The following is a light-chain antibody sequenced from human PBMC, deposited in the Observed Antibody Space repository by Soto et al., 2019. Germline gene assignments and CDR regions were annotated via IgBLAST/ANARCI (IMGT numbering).Light chain of an antibody. CDR1: SSNIGSKT. J-gene: IGLJ3*02. Sequence: QSVLTQPPSASGTPGQRVTISCSGSSSNIGSKTVNWYQQLPGTAPKVLIYSNNQRPSGVPDRFSGSKSGTSASLAISGLQFEDEADYYCAAWDDSLNGWVFGGGTKVTVL. V-gene: IGLV1-44*01. CDR3: AAWDDSLNGWV. CDR2: SNN.